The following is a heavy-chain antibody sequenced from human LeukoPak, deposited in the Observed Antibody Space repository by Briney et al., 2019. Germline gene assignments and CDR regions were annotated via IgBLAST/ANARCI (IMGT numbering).Heavy chain of an antibody. Sequence: SETLSLTCAVYGGSFSGYYYSWIRQPPGKGLEWIGNIYYSGSTYYNPSLKSRVTISVDTSKNQFSLKLSSVTAADTAVYYCARHFGVGYCSGGSCYTRHAYIDYWGQGTLVTVSS. V-gene: IGHV4-34*01. J-gene: IGHJ4*02. CDR1: GGSFSGYY. D-gene: IGHD2-15*01. CDR3: ARHFGVGYCSGGSCYTRHAYIDY. CDR2: IYYSGST.